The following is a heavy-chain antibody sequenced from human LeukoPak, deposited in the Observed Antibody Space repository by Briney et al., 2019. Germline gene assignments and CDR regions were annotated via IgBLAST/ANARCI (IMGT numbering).Heavy chain of an antibody. Sequence: ASVKVSCKVSGYTLTELSMHWVRQAPGKGLEWMGGFDPEDGETIYAQKFQGRVTMTRNTSISTAYMELSSLRSEDTAVYYCARAGGYCGRISCPYYFDYWGQGSLVAVSS. CDR3: ARAGGYCGRISCPYYFDY. J-gene: IGHJ4*02. D-gene: IGHD2-15*01. CDR2: FDPEDGET. V-gene: IGHV1-24*01. CDR1: GYTLTELS.